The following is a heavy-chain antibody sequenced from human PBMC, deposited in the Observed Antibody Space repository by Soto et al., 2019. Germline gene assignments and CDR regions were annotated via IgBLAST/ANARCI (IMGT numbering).Heavy chain of an antibody. V-gene: IGHV4-39*01. D-gene: IGHD6-13*01. Sequence: SETLSLTCTVSGGSISSRSYYWGWIRQPPGKGLEWIGSIYYSGNAYYNPSLTSRVAVSVDTSKNQFSLKVTSVTATDTAVYYCARHKDTSSRYLLPDFWGQGALVTVSS. CDR1: GGSISSRSYY. CDR2: IYYSGNA. J-gene: IGHJ4*02. CDR3: ARHKDTSSRYLLPDF.